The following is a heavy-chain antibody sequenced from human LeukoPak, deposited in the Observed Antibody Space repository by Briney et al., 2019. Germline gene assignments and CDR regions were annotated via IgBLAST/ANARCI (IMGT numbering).Heavy chain of an antibody. J-gene: IGHJ4*02. V-gene: IGHV4-39*01. Sequence: ETSETLSLTCTVVSGVSISSSSYYWGWIRQPPGRGLECIGSFYYSWSTYYNPSLMRRVTISADTSKNQFSLKLSSVTAADTAVYYCARLWRAAIDYGGQGILVTVSS. CDR3: ARLWRAAIDY. CDR1: GVSISSSSYY. CDR2: FYYSWST. D-gene: IGHD1-1*01.